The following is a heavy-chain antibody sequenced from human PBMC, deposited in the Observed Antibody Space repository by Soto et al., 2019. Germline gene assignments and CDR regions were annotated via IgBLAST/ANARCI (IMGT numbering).Heavy chain of an antibody. CDR2: MNPNSGNT. D-gene: IGHD3-9*01. CDR3: ANPLHNDNYYGMDV. V-gene: IGHV1-8*01. CDR1: GYTFTSYD. Sequence: QVQLVQSGAEVKKPGASVKVSCKASGYTFTSYDINWVRQATGQGLAWMGWMNPNSGNTGYAQKFQGRVTMTRNTSISTAYMELSSLRSEDTAVYYCANPLHNDNYYGMDVWGQGTTVTVS. J-gene: IGHJ6*02.